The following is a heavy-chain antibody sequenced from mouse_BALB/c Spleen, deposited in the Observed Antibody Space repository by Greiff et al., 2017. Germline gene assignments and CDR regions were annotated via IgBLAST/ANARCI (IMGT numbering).Heavy chain of an antibody. CDR2: INPYNGGT. CDR1: GYSFTGYT. D-gene: IGHD2-1*01. V-gene: IGHV1-18*01. Sequence: EVKLMESGPELVKPGASMKISCKASGYSFTGYTMNWVKQSHGKNLEWIGLINPYNGGTSYNQKFKGKATLTVDKSSSTAYMELLSLTSEDSAVYYCARGGYGKNFAMDYWGQGTSVTVSS. J-gene: IGHJ4*01. CDR3: ARGGYGKNFAMDY.